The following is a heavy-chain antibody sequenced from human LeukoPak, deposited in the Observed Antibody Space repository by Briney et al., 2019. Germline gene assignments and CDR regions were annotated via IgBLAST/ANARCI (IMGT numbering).Heavy chain of an antibody. V-gene: IGHV1-2*02. CDR1: GYTFTGYY. CDR2: INPNSGGT. D-gene: IGHD2-8*01. Sequence: ASVKVSCKASGYTFTGYYMHWVRQAPGQGLEWMGWINPNSGGTNYAQKFQGRVTMTRDTSISTAYMELSRLRSDDTAVYYCARDGGNIVVMFEWGTNNWFDPWGQGTLVTVSP. CDR3: ARDGGNIVVMFEWGTNNWFDP. J-gene: IGHJ5*02.